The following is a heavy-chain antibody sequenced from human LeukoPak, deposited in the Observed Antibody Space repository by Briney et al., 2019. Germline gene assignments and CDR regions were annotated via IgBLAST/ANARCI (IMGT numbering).Heavy chain of an antibody. CDR2: IYTSGST. Sequence: SETLSLTCTVSGGSISSHYRSWIRQPPGKGLEWIGYIYTSGSTNYNPSLKSRVTISVDTSKNQFSLKLSSVTAADTAVYYCAKTMYYDILTGYRRSYYYYMDVWGKGTTVTVSS. J-gene: IGHJ6*03. CDR3: AKTMYYDILTGYRRSYYYYMDV. V-gene: IGHV4-4*09. CDR1: GGSISSHY. D-gene: IGHD3-9*01.